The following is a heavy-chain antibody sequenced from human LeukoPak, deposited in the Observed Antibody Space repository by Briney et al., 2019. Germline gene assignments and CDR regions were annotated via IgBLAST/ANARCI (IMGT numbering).Heavy chain of an antibody. V-gene: IGHV1-2*02. CDR2: INPDSGGT. CDR1: GYTFTGYY. CDR3: ANIMPGYYNGC. D-gene: IGHD3-9*01. Sequence: ASVKVSCKASGYTFTGYYIHWVRQAPGQGLEWMGWINPDSGGTYYAQKFQGRVTMTRDTSISTAYMELSRLRSDDTAVYYCANIMPGYYNGCWGQGTLVTVSS. J-gene: IGHJ4*02.